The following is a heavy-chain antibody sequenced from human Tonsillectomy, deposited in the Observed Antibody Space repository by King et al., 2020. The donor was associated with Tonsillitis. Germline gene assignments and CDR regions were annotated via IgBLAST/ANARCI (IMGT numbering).Heavy chain of an antibody. Sequence: VQLQQWGAGLLKPSETLSLTCAVYGGSFSGYYWSWIRQPPGKGLEWIGEIDHSGSTNYNPSLKSRVTVSVDTSTNQFSLNLTSVTAADTAVYYCARVRSSRCYVRCFDPWGQGTLVTVSS. CDR1: GGSFSGYY. D-gene: IGHD6-13*01. CDR3: ARVRSSRCYVRCFDP. J-gene: IGHJ5*02. V-gene: IGHV4-34*01. CDR2: IDHSGST.